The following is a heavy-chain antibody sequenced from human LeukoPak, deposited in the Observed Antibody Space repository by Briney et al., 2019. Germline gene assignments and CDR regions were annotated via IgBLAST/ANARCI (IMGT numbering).Heavy chain of an antibody. CDR3: ARSQWNPGKTTQTT. CDR2: IYSSSDYI. V-gene: IGHV3-11*01. J-gene: IGHJ5*02. D-gene: IGHD1-1*01. Sequence: GGTLRLSCAGSGFIFSDFYTSWIRQAPGKGLEWVTLIYSSSDYIYYADTVKGRFTISRDNAKNSLYLQMNSLRAEDTAVYYCARSQWNPGKTTQTTWGQGTLVTVSS. CDR1: GFIFSDFY.